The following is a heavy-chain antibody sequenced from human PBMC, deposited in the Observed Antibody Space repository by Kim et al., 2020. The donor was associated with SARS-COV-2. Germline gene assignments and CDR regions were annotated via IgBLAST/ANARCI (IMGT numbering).Heavy chain of an antibody. CDR2: IYPGDSDT. CDR3: ARFRSCSGGSCYSRAYYFDY. J-gene: IGHJ4*02. V-gene: IGHV5-51*01. CDR1: GYSFTSYW. D-gene: IGHD2-15*01. Sequence: GESLKISCKGSGYSFTSYWIGWVRQMPGKGLEWMGIIYPGDSDTRYSPSFQGQVTISADKSISTAYLQWSSLKASDTAMYYCARFRSCSGGSCYSRAYYFDYWGQGTLVTVSS.